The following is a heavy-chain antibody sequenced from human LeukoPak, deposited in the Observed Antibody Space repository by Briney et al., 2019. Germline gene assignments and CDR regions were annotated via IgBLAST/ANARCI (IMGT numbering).Heavy chain of an antibody. J-gene: IGHJ6*03. D-gene: IGHD3-3*01. CDR3: ARAKGLRFLEPRYYYYMDV. Sequence: ASVKVSCKASGGTFSSYAISWVRQAPGQGLEWMGGIIPIFGTANYAQKFQGRVTITADESTSTAYMELSSLRSEDTAVYYCARAKGLRFLEPRYYYYMDVWGKGTTVTVSS. V-gene: IGHV1-69*13. CDR1: GGTFSSYA. CDR2: IIPIFGTA.